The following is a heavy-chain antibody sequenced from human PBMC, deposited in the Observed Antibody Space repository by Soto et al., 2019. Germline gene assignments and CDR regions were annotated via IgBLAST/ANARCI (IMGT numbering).Heavy chain of an antibody. D-gene: IGHD6-19*01. Sequence: ASVKVSCKASGYTFTSYAMHWVRQAPGQRLEWMGWFSAYNGNTNYAQKLQGRVTMTTDTSTSTAYMQLRSLSSDDTAVYYCARDRRYISGWYAGFEPWGEGTL. J-gene: IGHJ5*02. CDR2: FSAYNGNT. V-gene: IGHV1-18*01. CDR3: ARDRRYISGWYAGFEP. CDR1: GYTFTSYA.